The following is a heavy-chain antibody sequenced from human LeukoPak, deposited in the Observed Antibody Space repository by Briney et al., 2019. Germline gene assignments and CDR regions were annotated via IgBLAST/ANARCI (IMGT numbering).Heavy chain of an antibody. V-gene: IGHV3-48*02. CDR3: ARGRYYGSGSGDAFDL. CDR2: ISSSSGTK. CDR1: GFTFSSYA. Sequence: GGSLRLSCAASGFTFSSYALNWVRQAPGKELECVSHISSSSGTKHYADSVEGRFTISRDSARNSMFLQMNSPRDEDTAIYYCARGRYYGSGSGDAFDLWGQGAMVIVSP. J-gene: IGHJ3*01. D-gene: IGHD3-10*01.